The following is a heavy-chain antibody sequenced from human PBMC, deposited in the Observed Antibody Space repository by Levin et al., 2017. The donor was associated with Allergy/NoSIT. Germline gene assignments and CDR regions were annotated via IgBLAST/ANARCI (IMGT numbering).Heavy chain of an antibody. CDR3: ARVEWLPPYYYYYMDV. CDR1: GGTFSSYA. V-gene: IGHV1-69*01. D-gene: IGHD3-3*01. CDR2: IIPIFGTA. J-gene: IGHJ6*03. Sequence: KISCKASGGTFSSYAISWVRQAPGQGLEWMGGIIPIFGTANYAQKFQGRVTITADESTSTAYMELSSLRSEDTAVYYCARVEWLPPYYYYYMDVWGKGTTVTVSS.